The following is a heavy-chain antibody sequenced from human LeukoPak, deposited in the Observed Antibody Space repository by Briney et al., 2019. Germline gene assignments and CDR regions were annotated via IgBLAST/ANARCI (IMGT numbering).Heavy chain of an antibody. D-gene: IGHD6-6*01. CDR3: ASRQLGTNRRLDF. CDR1: RGSFNAYY. CDR2: ITHSGSA. V-gene: IGHV4-34*01. J-gene: IGHJ4*02. Sequence: SETLSLTCAVYRGSFNAYYWSWIRQPPGKGLEWIGEITHSGSADSNPFLRSRVAMSVGTSKNQFSLRLSSVTAADTAVYYCASRQLGTNRRLDFWGQGTLVTVSS.